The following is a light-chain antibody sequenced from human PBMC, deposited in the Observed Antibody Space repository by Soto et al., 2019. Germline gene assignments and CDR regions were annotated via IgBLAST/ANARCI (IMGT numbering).Light chain of an antibody. Sequence: EIPMPQPSPILSASVGDRDTITCRASQSIRYYLAWYQQMPGKAPKLLIYGASSLQSGVPSRFSGSGSGTEFTLTISSLQPDYFSTYFCQHHNSYSQTFCQGTNVDIK. J-gene: IGKJ1*01. V-gene: IGKV1-5*01. CDR1: QSIRYY. CDR3: QHHNSYSQT. CDR2: GAS.